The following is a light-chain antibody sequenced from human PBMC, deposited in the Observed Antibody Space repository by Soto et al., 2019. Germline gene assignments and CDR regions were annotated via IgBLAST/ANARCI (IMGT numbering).Light chain of an antibody. Sequence: GRWITKNCTGTSSDVGGYNYVSWYQQQSGKAPKLMIHEVSNRPSGVSNRFSGSKSGNTASLTISGLQAEDEADYYCSSYTRSRASFCGIGTKVTVL. CDR2: EVS. CDR1: SSDVGGYNY. J-gene: IGLJ1*01. V-gene: IGLV2-14*01. CDR3: SSYTRSRASF.